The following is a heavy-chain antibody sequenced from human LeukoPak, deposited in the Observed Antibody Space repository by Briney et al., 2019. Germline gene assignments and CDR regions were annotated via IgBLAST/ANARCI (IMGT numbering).Heavy chain of an antibody. V-gene: IGHV3-74*01. CDR2: INSDGRST. CDR1: GFTFSNYW. J-gene: IGHJ4*02. CDR3: ASQAYGGKAMGY. Sequence: GGSLRLSCAASGFTFSNYWMHWVRQAPGKGLVWVSRINSDGRSTSYADSVKGRFTISRDNAKNTLYLQMNSLRAEDTAVYYCASQAYGGKAMGYWGQGTLVTVSS. D-gene: IGHD4-23*01.